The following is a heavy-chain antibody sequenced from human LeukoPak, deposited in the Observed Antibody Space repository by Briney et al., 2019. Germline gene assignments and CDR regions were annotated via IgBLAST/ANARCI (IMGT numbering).Heavy chain of an antibody. D-gene: IGHD3-22*01. Sequence: PSETLSLTCTVSGGSISSSSYYWGWIRQPPGKGLEWIGSIFYSGSTYYNPSLKSRVTISVDTSKNQFSLKLSSVTAADTAVYYCARLDDSSGYYYFFYWGQGTLVTVSS. CDR3: ARLDDSSGYYYFFY. CDR1: GGSISSSSYY. J-gene: IGHJ4*02. V-gene: IGHV4-39*01. CDR2: IFYSGST.